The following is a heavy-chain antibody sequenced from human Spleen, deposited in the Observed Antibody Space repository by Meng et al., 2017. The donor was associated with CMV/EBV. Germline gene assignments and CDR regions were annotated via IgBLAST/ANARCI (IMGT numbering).Heavy chain of an antibody. Sequence: TFRNSSPMWVRPAPGRGLEGMGGITPAFETADYAQKFRDRVTISRDDSATTAYMEMSSLKSEDTAVYFCARGPRITVGGVIIWPLEDWGQGTLVTVSS. J-gene: IGHJ4*02. CDR2: ITPAFETA. CDR1: TFRNSS. CDR3: ARGPRITVGGVIIWPLED. D-gene: IGHD3-16*02. V-gene: IGHV1-69*05.